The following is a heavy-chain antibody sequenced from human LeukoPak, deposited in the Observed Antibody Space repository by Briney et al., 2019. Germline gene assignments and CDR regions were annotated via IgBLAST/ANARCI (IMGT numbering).Heavy chain of an antibody. Sequence: GGSLRLSCAASGFTLDNYWMHWVRHAPGKGLVWVSRINTDGSHTNYADSVKGRFTFSRDNAKNTLYLQMNSLRVEDTAVYYCARIKVGATGIDYWGQGTLVTVSS. CDR2: INTDGSHT. V-gene: IGHV3-74*01. CDR3: ARIKVGATGIDY. D-gene: IGHD1-26*01. J-gene: IGHJ4*02. CDR1: GFTLDNYW.